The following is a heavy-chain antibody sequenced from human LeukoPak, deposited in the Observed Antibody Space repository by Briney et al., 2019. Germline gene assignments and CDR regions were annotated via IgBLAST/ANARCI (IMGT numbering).Heavy chain of an antibody. D-gene: IGHD1-26*01. J-gene: IGHJ5*02. CDR3: ARDSGSGNNDH. V-gene: IGHV1-8*01. CDR1: GYTFTSYD. Sequence: GASVKVSCKASGYTFTSYDFNWVRQATGQRPEWMGWMSPNSGDTGYAQKFQDRVTMTRNTSISTAYMELSSLRSDDTAVYYCARDSGSGNNDHWGQGTLVTVSS. CDR2: MSPNSGDT.